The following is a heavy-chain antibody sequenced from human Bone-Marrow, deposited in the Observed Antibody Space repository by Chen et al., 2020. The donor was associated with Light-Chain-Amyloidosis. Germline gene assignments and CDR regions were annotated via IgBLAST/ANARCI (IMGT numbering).Heavy chain of an antibody. J-gene: IGHJ4*02. CDR3: ARHIVWGAPDY. V-gene: IGHV3-7*03. D-gene: IGHD3-16*01. CDR2: IKQDTSEK. Sequence: EVQLVESGGGLVQPGGSLRLSCAASGFTCSDYWMSWVRQAPGKGLEWVANIKQDTSEKYYVDSVKGRFTISRDNAKDSLYLQMSSLRAEDTAMYYCARHIVWGAPDYWGQGTLVTVSS. CDR1: GFTCSDYW.